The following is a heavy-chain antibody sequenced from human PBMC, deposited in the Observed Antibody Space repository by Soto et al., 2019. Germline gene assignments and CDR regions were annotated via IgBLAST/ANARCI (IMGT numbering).Heavy chain of an antibody. V-gene: IGHV3-30-3*01. CDR3: APGGYSYGSPIIY. CDR1: GFTFSSYA. J-gene: IGHJ4*02. D-gene: IGHD5-18*01. Sequence: GGSLRLSCAASGFTFSSYAMHWVRQAPGKGLEWVAVISYDGSNKYYADSVTGRFTISRDNSKNTLYLQMNSLRAEDTAVYYCAPGGYSYGSPIIYWGQGTLVTVSS. CDR2: ISYDGSNK.